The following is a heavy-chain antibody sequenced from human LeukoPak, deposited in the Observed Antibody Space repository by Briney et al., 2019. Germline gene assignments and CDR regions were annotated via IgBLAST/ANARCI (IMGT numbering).Heavy chain of an antibody. J-gene: IGHJ6*02. CDR3: ARGTMVTLYYALDV. D-gene: IGHD5-18*01. V-gene: IGHV1-8*01. CDR2: MNPDTGTT. CDR1: GYTFINYD. Sequence: ASVKVSCKAAGYTFINYDINWVRQAPGQGLEWMGWMNPDTGTTVYAQKFQGRVTMTRDTSITTAYMELSTLRSEDTAVYFCARGTMVTLYYALDVWGQGTTVTVSS.